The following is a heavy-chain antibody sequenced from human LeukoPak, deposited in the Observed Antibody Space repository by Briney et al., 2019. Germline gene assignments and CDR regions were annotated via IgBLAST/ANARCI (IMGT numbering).Heavy chain of an antibody. Sequence: GASVKVSCKASGYTFTSYGISWVRQAPGQGLEWMGWISAYNGNTNYAQKLQGRGTMTTDTSTSTAYMELRSLRSDDTAVYYCARDKYFDCLLYNGFDPWGQGTLVTVSS. J-gene: IGHJ5*02. CDR2: ISAYNGNT. CDR1: GYTFTSYG. V-gene: IGHV1-18*04. D-gene: IGHD3-9*01. CDR3: ARDKYFDCLLYNGFDP.